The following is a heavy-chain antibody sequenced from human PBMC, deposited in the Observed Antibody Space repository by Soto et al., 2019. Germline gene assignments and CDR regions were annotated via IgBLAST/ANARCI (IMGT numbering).Heavy chain of an antibody. D-gene: IGHD1-1*01. CDR2: ISAYNGNT. CDR1: GYTFTTYG. J-gene: IGHJ6*02. CDR3: ARVWVGTTFAYYYGMDV. V-gene: IGHV1-18*01. Sequence: QVQLVQSGAEVKKPGASVKVSCKASGYTFTTYGINWVRQAPGQGLEWMGWISAYNGNTNYAQKLQGRGTMTTDTATGTAYMALRSLRSDDTAVYYCARVWVGTTFAYYYGMDVWGQGTTVTVSS.